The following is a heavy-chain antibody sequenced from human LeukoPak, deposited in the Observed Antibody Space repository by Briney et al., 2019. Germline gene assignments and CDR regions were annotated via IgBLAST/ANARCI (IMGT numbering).Heavy chain of an antibody. CDR2: ISSSGSTI. D-gene: IGHD3-10*01. J-gene: IGHJ4*02. Sequence: GGSLRLSCVASGFTFSSYEMNWVRQAPGKGLEWVSYISSSGSTIYYADSVKGRFTISRDNAKNSLYLQMNGLRAEDTAVYYCARWARDYYGSGSYPGDYWGQGTLVTVSS. CDR1: GFTFSSYE. CDR3: ARWARDYYGSGSYPGDY. V-gene: IGHV3-48*03.